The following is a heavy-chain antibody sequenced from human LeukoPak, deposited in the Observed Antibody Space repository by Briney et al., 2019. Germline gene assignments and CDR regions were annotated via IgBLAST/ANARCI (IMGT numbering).Heavy chain of an antibody. V-gene: IGHV4-38-2*02. CDR1: VYSISGGYY. Sequence: SETLSLTCTVSVYSISGGYYWGWIRQPPGKGLEWIGIIYHSGSTYYNPSLKSRVTISLDTSKNQFSLKLSSVTAADRAMYYCAIGMTTVTPFDYWGQGTLVTVSS. D-gene: IGHD4-17*01. CDR3: AIGMTTVTPFDY. CDR2: IYHSGST. J-gene: IGHJ4*02.